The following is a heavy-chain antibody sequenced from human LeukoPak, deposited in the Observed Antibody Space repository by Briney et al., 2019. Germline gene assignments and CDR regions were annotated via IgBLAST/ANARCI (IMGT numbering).Heavy chain of an antibody. V-gene: IGHV4-4*07. Sequence: PSETLSLTCTVSGGSINNYFWNWIRQPAGKGLEWTGRIDTSWSTNYNPSLKSRVTMSVDTSKNQFSLKLSSVTAADTAVYYCARVGYCSGGSCFAEGFFDYWGQGTLVTVSS. D-gene: IGHD2-15*01. J-gene: IGHJ4*02. CDR2: IDTSWST. CDR3: ARVGYCSGGSCFAEGFFDY. CDR1: GGSINNYF.